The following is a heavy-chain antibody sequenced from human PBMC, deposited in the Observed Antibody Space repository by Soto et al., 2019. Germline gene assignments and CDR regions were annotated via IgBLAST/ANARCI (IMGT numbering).Heavy chain of an antibody. D-gene: IGHD3-10*01. CDR3: AHHPYYGLGSYSFDY. CDR2: IYWDDDK. V-gene: IGHV2-5*02. Sequence: QITLKESGPTLVRPTQTLTLTCTFSGFSLTTSGVGVGWIRQPPGKALERLAVIYWDDDKRYSSSLKSRLTFPKDTSKSQVVLTMTNMDPVDTATYYCAHHPYYGLGSYSFDYWGQGTLVTVSS. CDR1: GFSLTTSGVG. J-gene: IGHJ4*02.